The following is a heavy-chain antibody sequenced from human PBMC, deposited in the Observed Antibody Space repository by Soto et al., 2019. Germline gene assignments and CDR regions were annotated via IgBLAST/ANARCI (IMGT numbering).Heavy chain of an antibody. CDR3: AREDIAVAGTVFDY. D-gene: IGHD6-19*01. Sequence: ASVKVSCKASGYTFTSYGISWVRQAPGQGLEWMGWISAYNGNTSYAQKLQGRVTMTTDTSTSTAYMELRSLRSDDTAVYYCAREDIAVAGTVFDYWGQGTLVTVSS. J-gene: IGHJ4*02. V-gene: IGHV1-18*01. CDR2: ISAYNGNT. CDR1: GYTFTSYG.